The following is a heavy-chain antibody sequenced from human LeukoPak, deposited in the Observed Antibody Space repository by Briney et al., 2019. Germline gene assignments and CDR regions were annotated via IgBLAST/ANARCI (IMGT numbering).Heavy chain of an antibody. CDR2: INPSGGST. V-gene: IGHV1-46*01. D-gene: IGHD3-22*01. CDR1: GYTFTSYY. Sequence: ASVKVSCKASGYTFTSYYMHWVRQAPGQGLEWMGIINPSGGSTSYAQKFQGRVTMTRDTSTSTVYMELSSLRSGDTAVYYCARGGLVYDSSGYYDFDYWGQGTLVTVSS. J-gene: IGHJ4*02. CDR3: ARGGLVYDSSGYYDFDY.